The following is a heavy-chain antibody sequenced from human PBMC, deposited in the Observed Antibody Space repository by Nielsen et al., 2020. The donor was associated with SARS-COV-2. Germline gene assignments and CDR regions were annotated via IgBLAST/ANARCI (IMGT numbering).Heavy chain of an antibody. D-gene: IGHD3-3*01. CDR2: IKSKTDGGTT. V-gene: IGHV3-15*01. CDR3: TRADFWSGYYLDY. CDR1: GFTFSNAW. J-gene: IGHJ4*02. Sequence: GGSLRLSCAASGFTFSNAWMSWVRQAPGKGLEWVGRIKSKTDGGTTEYAASVKGRFTISRDDSKSIAYLQMNSLKTEDTAVYYCTRADFWSGYYLDYWGQGTLVTVSS.